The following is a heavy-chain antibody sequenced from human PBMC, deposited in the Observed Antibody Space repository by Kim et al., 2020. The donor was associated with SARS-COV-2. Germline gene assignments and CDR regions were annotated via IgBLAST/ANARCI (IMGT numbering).Heavy chain of an antibody. D-gene: IGHD2-2*01. Sequence: ASVKVSCKAFGYTFTSYTITWVRQAPGQGLEWMGWINTNTGNPTYAQGFTGRFVFSLDTSVSTAYLQISSLEAEDTAMYYCARGHCSITSCHWPLVNAYDIWGQGTLVTASS. CDR1: GYTFTSYT. CDR3: ARGHCSITSCHWPLVNAYDI. CDR2: INTNTGNP. J-gene: IGHJ3*02. V-gene: IGHV7-4-1*02.